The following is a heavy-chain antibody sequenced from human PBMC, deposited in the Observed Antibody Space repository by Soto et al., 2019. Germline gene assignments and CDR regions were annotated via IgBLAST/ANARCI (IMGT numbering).Heavy chain of an antibody. CDR1: GGSSSGYY. J-gene: IGHJ6*04. D-gene: IGHD4-17*01. CDR2: INHSGST. V-gene: IGHV4-34*01. CDR3: ARGDYGDYWYYYGMEV. Sequence: SETLSLTCAVYGGSSSGYYWSWIRQPPGKGLEWIGEINHSGSTNYNPSLKSRVTISVDTSKNKLSLKLSSVTAAETAVYYCARGDYGDYWYYYGMEVWGKGTTGT.